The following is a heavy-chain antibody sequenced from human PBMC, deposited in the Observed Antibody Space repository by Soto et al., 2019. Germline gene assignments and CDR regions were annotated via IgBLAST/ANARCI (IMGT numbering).Heavy chain of an antibody. Sequence: GPVGSSETLSLTCSVSGGSISNYYWSWIRQSAGEGLEWIGRIYPGGSTNYNPSLKSRVTMSVDTSKNQFSLRLTSVTAADTAVYYCAKGEYYHSNGYPSFDYWGPGTLVTVSS. CDR1: GGSISNYY. CDR3: AKGEYYHSNGYPSFDY. D-gene: IGHD3-22*01. CDR2: IYPGGST. J-gene: IGHJ4*02. V-gene: IGHV4-4*07.